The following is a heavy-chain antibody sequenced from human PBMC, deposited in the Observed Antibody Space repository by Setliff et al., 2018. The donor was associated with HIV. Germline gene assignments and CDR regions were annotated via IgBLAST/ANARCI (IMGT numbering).Heavy chain of an antibody. V-gene: IGHV3-23*03. J-gene: IGHJ4*02. Sequence: GESLKISCAASGFTFSNYAMSWVRQTPGKGLQWVSVIYSGTSTTYYTDSVKGRFTISRDNAKNSLYLQMNSLRAEDTAVYYCARKGYYSDSSGYYPLPFDSWGQGTLVTVSS. CDR1: GFTFSNYA. D-gene: IGHD3-22*01. CDR2: IYSGTSTT. CDR3: ARKGYYSDSSGYYPLPFDS.